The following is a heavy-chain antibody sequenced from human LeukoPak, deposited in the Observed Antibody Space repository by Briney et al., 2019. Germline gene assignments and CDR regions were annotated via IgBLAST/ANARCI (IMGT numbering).Heavy chain of an antibody. J-gene: IGHJ6*03. CDR3: ARRLYGSGKDYYYMDV. V-gene: IGHV1-8*01. CDR2: MNLNSGDT. Sequence: GASVKVSCKASGYTFSSHDIYWVRQAPGQGLEWMGWMNLNSGDTYYAQNFQGRFSITSDTSKSTTYMDLASLAPEDTAVYYCARRLYGSGKDYYYMDVWGKGTTVTIS. D-gene: IGHD3-10*01. CDR1: GYTFSSHD.